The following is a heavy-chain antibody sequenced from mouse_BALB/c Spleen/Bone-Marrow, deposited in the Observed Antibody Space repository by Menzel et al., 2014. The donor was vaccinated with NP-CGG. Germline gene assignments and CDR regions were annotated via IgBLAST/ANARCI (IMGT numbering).Heavy chain of an antibody. J-gene: IGHJ4*01. V-gene: IGHV1S81*02. CDR2: INPSNGGT. Sequence: VHLVESGAELVKPGASVKLSCKASGYTFTSYYMYWVKQRPGQGLEWFGEINPSNGGTNFNEKFKNKATLTVDKSSSTAYMQLSSLPSEDSGVYLFPRGRRDPLAHWGQGPSDTVSS. CDR3: PRGRRDPLAH. CDR1: GYTFTSYY.